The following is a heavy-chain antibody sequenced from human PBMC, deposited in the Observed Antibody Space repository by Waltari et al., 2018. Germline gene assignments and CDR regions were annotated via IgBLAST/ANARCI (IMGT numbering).Heavy chain of an antibody. CDR1: GYTFTGYY. Sequence: QVQLLQSGAEVKKPGDSVRVSCKASGYTFTGYYMNVVRQAPGQGLEWMGWINPHSGGTHFAQKFQGWVTLTRDTSINTAYMELSRVRPNDTAVYYCARAGLIVSRGGLPYYYYGMDVWGQGTTVIVSS. J-gene: IGHJ6*02. V-gene: IGHV1-2*04. CDR2: INPHSGGT. D-gene: IGHD3-10*01. CDR3: ARAGLIVSRGGLPYYYYGMDV.